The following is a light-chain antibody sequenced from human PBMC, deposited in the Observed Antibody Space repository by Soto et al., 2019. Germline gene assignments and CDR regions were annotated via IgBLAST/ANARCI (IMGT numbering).Light chain of an antibody. CDR1: QSVSSD. V-gene: IGKV3-15*01. Sequence: EIVMTQSPATLSVSPGERATLSCRASQSVSSDLAWYHQKPGQAPRPLIYGASTRATGIPARFSGSGSGTEFTLTINSLQSEDFAVYYCQQYNNWPRTFGQGTKV. J-gene: IGKJ1*01. CDR3: QQYNNWPRT. CDR2: GAS.